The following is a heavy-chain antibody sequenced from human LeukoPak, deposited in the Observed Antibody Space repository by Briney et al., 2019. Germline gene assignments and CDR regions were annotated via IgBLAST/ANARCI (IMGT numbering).Heavy chain of an antibody. D-gene: IGHD3-10*01. CDR2: IKSETDGGTT. J-gene: IGHJ4*02. CDR3: SASLIRGVYFDY. V-gene: IGHV3-15*01. Sequence: GGSLRLSCAASGFTFSNAWMSWVRQAPGKGLEWVGHIKSETDGGTTDYAAPVKGRFTISREDSKTTVFLQMNSLKSEDTAVYYCSASLIRGVYFDYWGQGTLATVSS. CDR1: GFTFSNAW.